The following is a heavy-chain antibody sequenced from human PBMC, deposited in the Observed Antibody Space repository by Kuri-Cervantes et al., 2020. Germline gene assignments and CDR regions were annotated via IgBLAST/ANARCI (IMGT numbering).Heavy chain of an antibody. Sequence: SVKVSCKASGYTFTSYGISWMRQAPGQGLEWMGGIIPIFGTANYAQKFQGRVTITADKSTSTAYMELSSLRSEDTAVYYCARTTYYNFWSGYRAEYFQHWGQGTLVTVSS. D-gene: IGHD3-3*01. CDR1: GYTFTSYG. CDR3: ARTTYYNFWSGYRAEYFQH. J-gene: IGHJ1*01. CDR2: IIPIFGTA. V-gene: IGHV1-69*06.